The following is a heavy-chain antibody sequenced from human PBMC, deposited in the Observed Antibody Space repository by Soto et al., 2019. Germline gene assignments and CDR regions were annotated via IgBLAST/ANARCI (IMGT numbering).Heavy chain of an antibody. V-gene: IGHV5-51*01. Sequence: PGECLRIWCKASGHSFTSYWIVWVLQMPGKGLECMGIIYAGDSDTRYSPSFQGQVTISADKCITTAYLQWSSLKASDTAMYYCARLRGGSYTYYFDYWGQGTMVTVSS. CDR2: IYAGDSDT. D-gene: IGHD1-26*01. J-gene: IGHJ4*02. CDR1: GHSFTSYW. CDR3: ARLRGGSYTYYFDY.